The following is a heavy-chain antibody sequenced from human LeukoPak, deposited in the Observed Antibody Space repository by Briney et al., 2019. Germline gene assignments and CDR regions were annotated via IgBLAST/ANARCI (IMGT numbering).Heavy chain of an antibody. CDR2: IKRDGSEK. J-gene: IGHJ6*04. CDR3: ARDPAPLDV. CDR1: GFTFSSYW. V-gene: IGHV3-7*01. Sequence: PGRSLRLSCAASGFTFSSYWMSLVRQAPGKGLEWVANIKRDGSEKYYVDSVKGRFTISRDNAKNSLYLQMNSLRAEDTAVYYCARDPAPLDVWGKGTTVTVSS.